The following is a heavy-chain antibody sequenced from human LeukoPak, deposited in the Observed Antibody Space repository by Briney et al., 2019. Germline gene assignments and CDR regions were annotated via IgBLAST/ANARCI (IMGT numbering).Heavy chain of an antibody. D-gene: IGHD4-17*01. CDR1: GFTFSSSG. J-gene: IGHJ4*02. CDR3: ARISTTVTTL. CDR2: INSDGSRT. V-gene: IGHV3-74*01. Sequence: GGSLRLSCEASGFTFSSSGMHWVRQAPGKGLVWVSRINSDGSRTTYADSVKGRFTISRDNAKNTVYLQMNSLRAEDTALYYCARISTTVTTLWGQGTLVTVSS.